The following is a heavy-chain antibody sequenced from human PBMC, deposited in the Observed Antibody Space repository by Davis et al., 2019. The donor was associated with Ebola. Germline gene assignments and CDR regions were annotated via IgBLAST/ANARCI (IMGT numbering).Heavy chain of an antibody. D-gene: IGHD6-19*01. Sequence: GESLKISCAASGFTFSSHSMNWVRQAPGRGLEWVSSISSSSRYIYYADSVKGRFAISRDNAKNSLYLQMNSLRAEDTAVYYCARDPGIAVAGSYYFDYWGQGTLVTVSS. CDR1: GFTFSSHS. V-gene: IGHV3-21*01. CDR3: ARDPGIAVAGSYYFDY. J-gene: IGHJ4*02. CDR2: ISSSSRYI.